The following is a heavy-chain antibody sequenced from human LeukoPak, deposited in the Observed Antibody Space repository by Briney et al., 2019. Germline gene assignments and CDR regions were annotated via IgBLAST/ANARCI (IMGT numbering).Heavy chain of an antibody. V-gene: IGHV4-34*01. Sequence: SETLSLTCAVYGGSFSGYYWSWIRQPPGKGLEWIGEINHSGSTNYNPSLKSRVPISADTSKNQFSLKLSSVTAADTAVYYCARLGDDYDFWSGYSYYFDYWGQGTLVTVSS. CDR2: INHSGST. J-gene: IGHJ4*02. D-gene: IGHD3-3*01. CDR3: ARLGDDYDFWSGYSYYFDY. CDR1: GGSFSGYY.